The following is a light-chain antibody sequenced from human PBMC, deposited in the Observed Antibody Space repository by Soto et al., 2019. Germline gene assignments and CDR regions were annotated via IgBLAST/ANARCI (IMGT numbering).Light chain of an antibody. J-gene: IGKJ5*01. CDR2: AAS. V-gene: IGKV3-20*01. Sequence: EFRFTQYPGTMSLSSVERATLSGRAIQSVSSSYLVWHQQKSGQAPRLLIYAASRRATGIPDRFSGSGSGTDLTLTISRLEPEDFAVYYCQQYNDWPPITFGQGTRLEIK. CDR1: QSVSSSY. CDR3: QQYNDWPPIT.